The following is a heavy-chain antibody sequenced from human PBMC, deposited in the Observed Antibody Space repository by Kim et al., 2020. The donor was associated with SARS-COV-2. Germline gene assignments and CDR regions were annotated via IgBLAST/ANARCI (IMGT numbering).Heavy chain of an antibody. V-gene: IGHV3-48*02. Sequence: DSVKGRFTISRDNAKNSLYLQMNSLRDEDTAVYYCAQTGGVVPAADGMDVWGQGTTVTVSS. CDR3: AQTGGVVPAADGMDV. D-gene: IGHD2-2*01. J-gene: IGHJ6*02.